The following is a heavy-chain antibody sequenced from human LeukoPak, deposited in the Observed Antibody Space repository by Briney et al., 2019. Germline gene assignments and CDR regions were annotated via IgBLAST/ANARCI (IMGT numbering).Heavy chain of an antibody. CDR1: GFTFSSYA. CDR2: ISGSGGST. V-gene: IGHV3-23*01. D-gene: IGHD3-10*01. J-gene: IGHJ5*02. CDR3: AKDQFRVRINWFDP. Sequence: GALRLSCAASGFTFSSYAMSWVRQAPGKGLEWVSAISGSGGSTYYADSVKGRFTISRDNSKNTLYLQMNSLRAEDTAVYYCAKDQFRVRINWFDPWGQGTLVTVSS.